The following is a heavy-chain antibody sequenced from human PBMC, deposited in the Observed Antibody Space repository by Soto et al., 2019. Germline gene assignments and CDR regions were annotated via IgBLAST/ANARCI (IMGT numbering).Heavy chain of an antibody. CDR2: IYPGDSDT. D-gene: IGHD3-10*01. CDR3: ARRRRITMVRGPAGWFDP. V-gene: IGHV5-51*01. J-gene: IGHJ5*02. Sequence: PGESLKISCKGSGYSFASYWIGWVRQMPGKGLEWMGIIYPGDSDTRYSPSFQGQVTISADKSISTAYLQWSSLKASDTAMYYCARRRRITMVRGPAGWFDPWGQGTLVTVSS. CDR1: GYSFASYW.